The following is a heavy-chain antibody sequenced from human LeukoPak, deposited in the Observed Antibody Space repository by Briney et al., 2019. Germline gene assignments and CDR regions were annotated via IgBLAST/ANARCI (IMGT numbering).Heavy chain of an antibody. J-gene: IGHJ6*02. Sequence: ASVKVSCKASGGTFISYAISWVRQAPGQGLEWMGGIIPIFGTANYAQKFQGRVTITADESTSTAYMELSSLRSEDTAVYYCARVGPPRITIFGVVYAYGMDVWGQGTTVTVSS. CDR2: IIPIFGTA. CDR3: ARVGPPRITIFGVVYAYGMDV. CDR1: GGTFISYA. D-gene: IGHD3-3*01. V-gene: IGHV1-69*13.